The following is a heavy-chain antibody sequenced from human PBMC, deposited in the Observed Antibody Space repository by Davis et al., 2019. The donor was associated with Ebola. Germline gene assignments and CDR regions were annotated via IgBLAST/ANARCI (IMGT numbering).Heavy chain of an antibody. J-gene: IGHJ4*02. V-gene: IGHV5-51*01. Sequence: GESLKISCKGSGFTFTTYWIAWVRQMPGKGLECMGIIYPGDSDTRYSPSFQGQVTISADKSISTAYLQWSSLKASDTAMYYCAIPPGVVITRGFDYWGQGTLVTVSS. CDR2: IYPGDSDT. D-gene: IGHD3-3*01. CDR1: GFTFTTYW. CDR3: AIPPGVVITRGFDY.